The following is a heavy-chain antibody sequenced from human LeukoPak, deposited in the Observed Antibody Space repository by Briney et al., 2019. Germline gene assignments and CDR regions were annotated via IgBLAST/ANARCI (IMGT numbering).Heavy chain of an antibody. J-gene: IGHJ4*02. D-gene: IGHD1-26*01. CDR3: ARALGSPLDF. Sequence: GGSLRLSCAASGFTFSSYEMNWVRQAPGKGLEWVSYVSSSGSTIYYADSVKGRFTISRDNAKNSLYLQMNSLRAEDTAAYYCARALGSPLDFWGQGTLVTVSS. CDR1: GFTFSSYE. CDR2: VSSSGSTI. V-gene: IGHV3-48*03.